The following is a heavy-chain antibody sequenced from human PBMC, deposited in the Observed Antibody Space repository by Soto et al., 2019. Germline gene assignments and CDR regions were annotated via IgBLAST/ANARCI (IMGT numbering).Heavy chain of an antibody. CDR1: GYSFTSYW. Sequence: GESLKISCKGSGYSFTSYWIGWVRQMPGEGLEWMGIIYPGDSDTRYSPSFQGQVTISADKSISTAYLQWSSLKASDTAMYYCARSVLMDYYDSSGYPDYWGQGTLVTVSS. V-gene: IGHV5-51*01. CDR3: ARSVLMDYYDSSGYPDY. CDR2: IYPGDSDT. D-gene: IGHD3-22*01. J-gene: IGHJ4*02.